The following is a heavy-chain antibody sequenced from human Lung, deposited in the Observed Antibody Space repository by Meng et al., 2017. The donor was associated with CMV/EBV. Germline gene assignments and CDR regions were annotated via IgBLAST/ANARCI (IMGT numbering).Heavy chain of an antibody. Sequence: GSLRLSCGVYGGSFSDYYWSWIRQPPGKGLEWIGEINHSGSTNYNPSLKSRLTVSIDTSSDQFSLRLTSVTAADTAVYYCARFQWLAYYFDSWGQGTLVTVSS. J-gene: IGHJ4*02. V-gene: IGHV4-34*01. CDR1: GGSFSDYY. D-gene: IGHD6-19*01. CDR2: INHSGST. CDR3: ARFQWLAYYFDS.